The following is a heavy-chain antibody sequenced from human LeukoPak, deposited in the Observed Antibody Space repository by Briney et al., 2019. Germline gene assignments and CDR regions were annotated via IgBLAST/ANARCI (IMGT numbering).Heavy chain of an antibody. Sequence: GGSLRLSCTTSGFSFNTYSMSWVRQAPGKGLEWVSAINDDTPYYTDSVKGRFTVSRDNSGDTLYLHLNSLRAEDTAIYYCAKEYDLWHEQGNWFDTWGQGVLVTVSS. CDR1: GFSFNTYS. CDR3: AKEYDLWHEQGNWFDT. D-gene: IGHD3-3*01. CDR2: INDDTP. V-gene: IGHV3-23*01. J-gene: IGHJ5*02.